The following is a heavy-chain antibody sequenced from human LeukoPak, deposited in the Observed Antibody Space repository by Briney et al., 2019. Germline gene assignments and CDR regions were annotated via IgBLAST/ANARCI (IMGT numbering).Heavy chain of an antibody. V-gene: IGHV4-39*01. CDR3: ARSRVGATIDY. D-gene: IGHD1-26*01. CDR2: IYYSGST. J-gene: IGHJ4*02. CDR1: GGSISSSSYY. Sequence: WETLSLTCTVSGGSISSSSYYWGWIRQPPGKGLEWIGSIYYSGSTYYNPSLKSRVTISVDTSKNQFSLKLSSVTAADTAVYYCARSRVGATIDYWGQGTLVTVSS.